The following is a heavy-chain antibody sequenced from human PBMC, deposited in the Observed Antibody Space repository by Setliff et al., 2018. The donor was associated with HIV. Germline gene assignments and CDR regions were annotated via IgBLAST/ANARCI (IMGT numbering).Heavy chain of an antibody. CDR1: GFIFSSYS. Sequence: GESLKISCAASGFIFSSYSMQWVRQAPGKRLEYVASISGNGGSTYHANSVKGRFTISRDNSKNALYLQMGSLTTEDMAIYYCARSSPGYSLVLFDSWGQGTLVTVS. J-gene: IGHJ4*02. D-gene: IGHD5-18*01. V-gene: IGHV3-64*01. CDR2: ISGNGGST. CDR3: ARSSPGYSLVLFDS.